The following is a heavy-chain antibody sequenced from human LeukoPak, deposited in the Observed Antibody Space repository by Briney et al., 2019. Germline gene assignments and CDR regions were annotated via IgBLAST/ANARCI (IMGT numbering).Heavy chain of an antibody. D-gene: IGHD6-13*01. CDR2: ISSSSSTI. V-gene: IGHV3-48*04. CDR3: ARAAGLTSHWYFDL. CDR1: GFTFSSYS. Sequence: GGSLRLSCAASGFTFSSYSMNWVRQAPGKGLEWVSYISSSSSTIYYADSVKGRFTISRDNAKNSLYLQMNSLRAEDTAVYYCARAAGLTSHWYFDLWGRGTLVTVSS. J-gene: IGHJ2*01.